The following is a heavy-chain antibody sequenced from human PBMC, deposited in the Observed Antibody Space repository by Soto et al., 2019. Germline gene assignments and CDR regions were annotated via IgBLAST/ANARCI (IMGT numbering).Heavy chain of an antibody. D-gene: IGHD3-3*01. CDR2: INAGNGST. Sequence: GASVKVSCKASGYTFTSYAMHWVRQAPGQRLEWMGWINAGNGSTKYSQKFQGRVTITRDTSASTAYMELSSLRSEDTAVYYCARDQYFTIFGVVENYYYYMDVWGKGTTVTVSS. V-gene: IGHV1-3*01. CDR1: GYTFTSYA. J-gene: IGHJ6*03. CDR3: ARDQYFTIFGVVENYYYYMDV.